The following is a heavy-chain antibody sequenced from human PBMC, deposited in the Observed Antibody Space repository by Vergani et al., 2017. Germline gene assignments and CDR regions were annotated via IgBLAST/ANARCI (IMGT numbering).Heavy chain of an antibody. Sequence: QVQLVQSGAEVKKPGSSVKVSCKASGGTFSSYAISWVRQAPGQGLEWMGRIIPILGIANYAQKFQGRVTITADKSTSTAYMELSSLRSEDTAVYYCASPWGGTFGGLDYYYGMDVWGRGTTVTVAS. CDR3: ASPWGGTFGGLDYYYGMDV. CDR2: IIPILGIA. V-gene: IGHV1-69*04. D-gene: IGHD3-16*01. J-gene: IGHJ6*02. CDR1: GGTFSSYA.